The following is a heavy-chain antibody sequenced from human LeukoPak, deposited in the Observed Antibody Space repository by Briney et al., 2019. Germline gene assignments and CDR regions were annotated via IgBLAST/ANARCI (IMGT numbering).Heavy chain of an antibody. CDR3: ARDPPPLYYYDSSGYPPGWFDP. CDR2: INPNSGGT. J-gene: IGHJ5*02. D-gene: IGHD3-22*01. Sequence: ASVKVSCKASGYTFTGYYIHWVRQAPGQGLEWMGWINPNSGGTNYAQKFQGRVTMTRDTSISTAYMELSRLRSDDTAVYYCARDPPPLYYYDSSGYPPGWFDPWGQGTLVTVSS. CDR1: GYTFTGYY. V-gene: IGHV1-2*02.